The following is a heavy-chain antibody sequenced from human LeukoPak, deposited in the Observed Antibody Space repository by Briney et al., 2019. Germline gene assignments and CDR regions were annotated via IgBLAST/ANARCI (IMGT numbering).Heavy chain of an antibody. CDR3: ARGGQQLVLGSTTDY. J-gene: IGHJ4*02. CDR2: IKQDGSEK. V-gene: IGHV3-7*01. Sequence: GGSLRLSCAAYGFTFSSYWMSWVRQAPGKGLEWVANIKQDGSEKYYVDSVKGRFTISRDNAKNSLYLQMNSLRAEDTAVYYCARGGQQLVLGSTTDYWGQGTLVTVSS. CDR1: GFTFSSYW. D-gene: IGHD6-13*01.